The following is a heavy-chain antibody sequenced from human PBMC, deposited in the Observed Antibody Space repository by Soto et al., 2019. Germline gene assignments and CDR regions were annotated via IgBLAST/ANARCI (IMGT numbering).Heavy chain of an antibody. D-gene: IGHD1-1*01. CDR2: IIPILGTA. V-gene: IGHV1-69*06. Sequence: QVQLVQSGAEVKKPGSSVKVSCKASGGTFSSYAISWVRQAPGQGLEWMGGIIPILGTANYAQKFQGRVTITANKSTSTAYMELSSLRSEDTAVYYCARGARWNPIYYYYGMDVWGQGTTVTVSS. J-gene: IGHJ6*02. CDR1: GGTFSSYA. CDR3: ARGARWNPIYYYYGMDV.